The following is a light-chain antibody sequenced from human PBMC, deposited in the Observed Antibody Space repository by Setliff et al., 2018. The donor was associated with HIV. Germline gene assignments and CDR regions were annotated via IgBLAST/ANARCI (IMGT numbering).Light chain of an antibody. CDR2: QAT. V-gene: IGLV2-23*01. CDR1: SSDIGRYNL. J-gene: IGLJ1*01. Sequence: QSALTQPASVSGSPGQSITISCTGTSSDIGRYNLFSWYQQYPGKAPKLMIYQATKRPSGVSNRFSGSKSGNTASLTISGLQAEDEADYYCCSNTGSNTYVVGRGTKV. CDR3: CSNTGSNTYV.